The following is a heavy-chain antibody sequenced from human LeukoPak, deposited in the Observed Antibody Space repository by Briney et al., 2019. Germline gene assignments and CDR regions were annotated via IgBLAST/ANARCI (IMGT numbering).Heavy chain of an antibody. CDR3: ARDYPSFDY. CDR2: IYSDGTT. V-gene: IGHV3-53*01. Sequence: GGSLRLSCAASGFTVSSNFMSWVRQAPRKGLEWVTVIYSDGTTYFADSVKGRFTISRDNSKNTLYLHMNSLRVEDTAVYYCARDYPSFDYWGQGTLVTVSS. J-gene: IGHJ4*02. CDR1: GFTVSSNF.